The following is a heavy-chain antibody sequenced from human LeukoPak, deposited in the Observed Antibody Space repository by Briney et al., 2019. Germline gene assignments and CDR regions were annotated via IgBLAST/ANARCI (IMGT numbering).Heavy chain of an antibody. V-gene: IGHV3-7*01. CDR3: ARDDCSSTSCYHNWFDP. D-gene: IGHD2-2*01. CDR2: IKQDGSEK. CDR1: GFTFRSYW. Sequence: PGGSLRLSCAASGFTFRSYWMSWVRQAPGKGLEWVANIKQDGSEKYYVDSVKGRFTISRDNAKNSLYLQMNSLRAEDTAVYYCARDDCSSTSCYHNWFDPWGQGTLVTVSS. J-gene: IGHJ5*02.